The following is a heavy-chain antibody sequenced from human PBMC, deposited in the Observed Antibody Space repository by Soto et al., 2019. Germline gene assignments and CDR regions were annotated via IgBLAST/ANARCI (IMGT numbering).Heavy chain of an antibody. V-gene: IGHV1-2*04. D-gene: IGHD2-15*01. J-gene: IGHJ6*01. Sequence: ASVKVSCKASGYTFSAYYIHWVRQAPGQGLEWMGWINPKSGATNYVQKFQGWVTMTRDTSISTAYMELSSLKSDDTAVYYFAIVRGDGSRGRLAVWAQRTTVIVSS. CDR3: AIVRGDGSRGRLAV. CDR1: GYTFSAYY. CDR2: INPKSGAT.